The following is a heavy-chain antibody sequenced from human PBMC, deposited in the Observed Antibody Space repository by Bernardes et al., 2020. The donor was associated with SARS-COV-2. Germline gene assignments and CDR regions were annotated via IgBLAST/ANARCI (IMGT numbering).Heavy chain of an antibody. Sequence: GRSLRLSCAASGFTFTSYVMSWVRQAPGKGLEWVSGSGAGTYYADSVKGRFTMSRDSFKNTVYLQMNSLRVEDTAVYYCVKDHSVGTLGYFDSWGQGTLVTVSS. CDR1: GFTFTSYV. CDR3: VKDHSVGTLGYFDS. J-gene: IGHJ4*02. V-gene: IGHV3-23*01. CDR2: SGAGT. D-gene: IGHD1-26*01.